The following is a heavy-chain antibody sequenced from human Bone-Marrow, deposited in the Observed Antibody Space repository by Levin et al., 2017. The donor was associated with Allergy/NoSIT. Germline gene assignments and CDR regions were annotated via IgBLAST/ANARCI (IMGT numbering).Heavy chain of an antibody. J-gene: IGHJ1*01. V-gene: IGHV4-34*01. D-gene: IGHD2-15*01. Sequence: GSLRLSCAVYGGSFSGYYWSWIRQPPGKGLEWIGEINHSGSTNYNPSLKSRVTISVDTSKNQFSLKLSSVTAADTAVYYCARGLEDCSGGSCYFLKYFQHWGQGTLVTVSS. CDR3: ARGLEDCSGGSCYFLKYFQH. CDR1: GGSFSGYY. CDR2: INHSGST.